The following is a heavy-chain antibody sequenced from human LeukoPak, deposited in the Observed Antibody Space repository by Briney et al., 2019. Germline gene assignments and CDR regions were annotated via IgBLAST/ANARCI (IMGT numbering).Heavy chain of an antibody. D-gene: IGHD3-22*01. V-gene: IGHV3-11*03. CDR3: ASLTYYFDSSGYYPGYFQH. J-gene: IGHJ1*01. CDR1: GFTFSDYY. CDR2: ISSSNSYT. Sequence: GGSLRLSCAASGFTFSDYYMSWIRQAPGKGLEWVSYISSSNSYTNYSDSVKGRFYADSVKGRFTISRDNAKNSLYLQMNSLRAEDTAVYYCASLTYYFDSSGYYPGYFQHWGQGTLVTVSS.